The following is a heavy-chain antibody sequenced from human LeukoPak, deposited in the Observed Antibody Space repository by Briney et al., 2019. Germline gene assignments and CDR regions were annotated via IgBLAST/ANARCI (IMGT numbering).Heavy chain of an antibody. J-gene: IGHJ6*03. CDR1: GFTFSSYS. Sequence: GGSLRLSCAASGFTFSSYSMNWVRQAPGKGLEWVSYISDSGSTIYYADSVKGRFTISRDNAKNSLYLQMNSLRAEDTAVYYCARDNLDSSGWLLYYYYYMDVWGKGTTVTISS. D-gene: IGHD6-19*01. CDR3: ARDNLDSSGWLLYYYYYMDV. V-gene: IGHV3-48*04. CDR2: ISDSGSTI.